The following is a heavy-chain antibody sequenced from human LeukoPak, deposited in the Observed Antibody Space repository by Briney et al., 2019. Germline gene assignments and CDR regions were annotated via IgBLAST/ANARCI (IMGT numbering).Heavy chain of an antibody. J-gene: IGHJ5*02. CDR1: GFSISSGGFY. CDR2: IYYSGST. Sequence: PWESLTLSCAVSGFSISSGGFYWIWIRQRPGKGLESIVHIYYSGSTYYNSSLNSRVAISEDTSKNQFSLKVTSVTAEDTSVDYWARGFSYGSGSQLNWFDPWGQGTLVTVSS. V-gene: IGHV4-31*11. D-gene: IGHD3-10*01. CDR3: ARGFSYGSGSQLNWFDP.